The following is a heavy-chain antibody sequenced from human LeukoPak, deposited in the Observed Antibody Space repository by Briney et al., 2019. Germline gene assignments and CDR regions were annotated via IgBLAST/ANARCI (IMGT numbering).Heavy chain of an antibody. CDR1: GYTFTSYA. CDR2: INTNTGNP. D-gene: IGHD4-17*01. J-gene: IGHJ6*03. CDR3: ARVDGDYSDYYYYYMDV. Sequence: ASVKVSCTASGYTFTSYAMNWVRQAPGQGLEWMGWINTNTGNPTYAQGFTGRFVFSLDTSVSTAYLQISSLKAEDTAVYYCARVDGDYSDYYYYYMDVWGKGTTVTVSS. V-gene: IGHV7-4-1*02.